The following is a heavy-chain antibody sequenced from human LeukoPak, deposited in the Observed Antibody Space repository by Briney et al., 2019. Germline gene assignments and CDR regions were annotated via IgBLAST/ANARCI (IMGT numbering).Heavy chain of an antibody. CDR2: IKQDGSEM. V-gene: IGHV3-7*01. J-gene: IGHJ4*02. Sequence: PGGSLRLSCSSSEFKLSDYLMTWVRQAPGKGLEWVAIIKQDGSEMYYGDSVKGRFTISRDNAKNSLYLQMNSLRADDTAVYHCARGSGWLIHYWGQGTLVTVSS. CDR1: EFKLSDYL. D-gene: IGHD6-19*01. CDR3: ARGSGWLIHY.